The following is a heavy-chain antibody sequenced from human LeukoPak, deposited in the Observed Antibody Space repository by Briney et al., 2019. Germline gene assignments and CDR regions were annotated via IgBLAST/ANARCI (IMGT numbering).Heavy chain of an antibody. J-gene: IGHJ6*02. D-gene: IGHD3-10*01. V-gene: IGHV4-39*07. CDR3: ARGRGYYGSGAFGMDV. Sequence: PSETLSLTCTVSGGSISSSSYYCGWIRQPPGKGLEWIGSIYYSGSTCYNPSLKSRVTISVDTSKNQFSLKLSSVTAADTAVYYCARGRGYYGSGAFGMDVWGQGTTVTVSS. CDR1: GGSISSSSYY. CDR2: IYYSGST.